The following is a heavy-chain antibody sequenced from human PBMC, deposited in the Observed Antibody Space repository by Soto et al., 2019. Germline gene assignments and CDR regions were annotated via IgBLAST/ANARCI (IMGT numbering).Heavy chain of an antibody. CDR2: IKSKGNGGTA. Sequence: GSLRLSCAASGFTINNAWMSWVRQAPGKGLEWVGRIKSKGNGGTADYAAPVKGRFTISRDDSKNMLYLQMNSLKTKDTAVYYCTNGKSYWGQGIVVTVSS. V-gene: IGHV3-15*01. CDR1: GFTINNAW. D-gene: IGHD1-26*01. J-gene: IGHJ4*02. CDR3: TNGKSY.